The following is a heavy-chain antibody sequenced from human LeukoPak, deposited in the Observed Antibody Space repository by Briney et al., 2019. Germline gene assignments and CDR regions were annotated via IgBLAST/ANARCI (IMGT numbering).Heavy chain of an antibody. CDR1: GFTLSSYG. Sequence: GGSLRLSCAASGFTLSSYGMHWVRQAPGKGLEWVAFIRYDGSNKYYADSVKGRFTISRDNSKNTLYLQMNSLRAEDTAVYYCAKYSSGWYSSWFDPWGQGTLVTVSS. V-gene: IGHV3-30*02. J-gene: IGHJ5*02. CDR2: IRYDGSNK. CDR3: AKYSSGWYSSWFDP. D-gene: IGHD6-19*01.